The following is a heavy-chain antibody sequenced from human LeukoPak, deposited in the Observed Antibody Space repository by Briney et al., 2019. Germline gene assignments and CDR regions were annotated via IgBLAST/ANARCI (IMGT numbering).Heavy chain of an antibody. Sequence: SETLSLTCTVSGGSISNYYWSWIRQPPGKGLEWIGYIYYTGSTNYNPSLKSRVTISVDTSKNQFSLKLTSVTAADTAVYYCVRRYCSGGSCYSALDYWGQGNLVTVSS. J-gene: IGHJ4*02. CDR1: GGSISNYY. D-gene: IGHD2-15*01. V-gene: IGHV4-59*01. CDR3: VRRYCSGGSCYSALDY. CDR2: IYYTGST.